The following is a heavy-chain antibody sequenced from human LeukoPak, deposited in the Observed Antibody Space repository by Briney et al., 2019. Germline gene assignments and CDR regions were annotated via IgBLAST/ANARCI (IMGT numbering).Heavy chain of an antibody. CDR1: GFTFSSYA. CDR3: AKKGATTGDLDY. J-gene: IGHJ4*02. CDR2: ISGSGGDT. Sequence: GGSLRLSCAASGFTFSSYAMSWVRQAPGKGPEWVSAISGSGGDTYYADSVKGRFTISRDNSKNTLYLQMNSLRAEDTAVYYCAKKGATTGDLDYWGQGTLVTVSS. D-gene: IGHD1-26*01. V-gene: IGHV3-23*01.